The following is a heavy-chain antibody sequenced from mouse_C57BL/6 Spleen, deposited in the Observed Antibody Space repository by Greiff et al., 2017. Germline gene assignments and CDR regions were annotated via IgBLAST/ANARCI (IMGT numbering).Heavy chain of an antibody. Sequence: QVQLQQSGPELVKPGASVKISCKASGYAFSSSWMNWVKQRPGKGLEWIGRIYPGDGDTNYNRKFKGKATLTADKSSSTAYMQLSSLTSEDSAVYFCAIRGYDYDGGFAYWGQGTLVTVSA. CDR1: GYAFSSSW. CDR2: IYPGDGDT. CDR3: AIRGYDYDGGFAY. V-gene: IGHV1-82*01. D-gene: IGHD2-4*01. J-gene: IGHJ3*01.